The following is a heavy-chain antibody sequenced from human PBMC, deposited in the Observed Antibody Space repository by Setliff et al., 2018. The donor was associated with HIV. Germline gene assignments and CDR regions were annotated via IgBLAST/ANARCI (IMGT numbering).Heavy chain of an antibody. D-gene: IGHD3-3*01. V-gene: IGHV4-59*13. CDR3: ARINVLQFLEWSAKEGPFNY. CDR1: GDSISNYH. CDR2: FHHSGSP. Sequence: PSETLSLTCTVSGDSISNYHWSWIRQPPGKRLEFIGFFHHSGSPIYNPSLDSRVNISVDTSKHQFSLNLISVTSADTAVYYCARINVLQFLEWSAKEGPFNYWGQGTPVTVSS. J-gene: IGHJ4*02.